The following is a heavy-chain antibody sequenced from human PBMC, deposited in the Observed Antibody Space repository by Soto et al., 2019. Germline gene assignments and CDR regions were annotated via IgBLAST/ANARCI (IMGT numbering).Heavy chain of an antibody. Sequence: HVQLQQWGAGLLKPSETLSLTCAVYGWSFSGYYWSWIRQPPGKGLEWIGEINHSGSTNYNPSLTSRVTISVDTPKNQFSPKLSTLTAADTAVYDCARGGSRYYFEYWGQGTLVTVSS. V-gene: IGHV4-34*01. D-gene: IGHD2-15*01. CDR1: GWSFSGYY. CDR3: ARGGSRYYFEY. J-gene: IGHJ4*02. CDR2: INHSGST.